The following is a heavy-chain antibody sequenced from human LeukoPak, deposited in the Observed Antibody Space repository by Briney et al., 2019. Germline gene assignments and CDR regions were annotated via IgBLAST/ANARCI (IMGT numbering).Heavy chain of an antibody. CDR2: ISSSSSYI. J-gene: IGHJ4*02. Sequence: NPGGSLRLSCAASGFTFSSYSMNWVRQAPGKGLEWVSSISSSSSYIYYADSVKGRFTISRDNAKNSLYLQMNSLRAEDTAVYYCARVGYGYGPPFDYWGQGTLVTVSS. CDR3: ARVGYGYGPPFDY. D-gene: IGHD5-18*01. V-gene: IGHV3-21*01. CDR1: GFTFSSYS.